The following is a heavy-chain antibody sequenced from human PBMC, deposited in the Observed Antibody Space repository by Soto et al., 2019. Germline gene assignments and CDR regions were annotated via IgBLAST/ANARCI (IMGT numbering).Heavy chain of an antibody. CDR2: ISGSGGST. CDR3: AKNRYCSSTSCYQAFDY. Sequence: GSLRLSCAASGFTFSSYAMSWVRQAPGKGLEWVSAISGSGGSTYYADSVKSRFTISRDNSKNTLYLQMNSLRAEDTAVYYCAKNRYCSSTSCYQAFDYWGQGTLVTVSS. CDR1: GFTFSSYA. V-gene: IGHV3-23*01. J-gene: IGHJ4*02. D-gene: IGHD2-2*01.